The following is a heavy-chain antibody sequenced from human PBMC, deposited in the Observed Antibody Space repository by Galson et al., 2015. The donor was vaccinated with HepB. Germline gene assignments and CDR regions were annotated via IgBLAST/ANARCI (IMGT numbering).Heavy chain of an antibody. V-gene: IGHV4-39*01. CDR1: GGSISSSSYY. Sequence: SETLSLTCTVSGGSISSSSYYWGWIRQPPGKGLEWIGNIYYNGNTYYNPSLKSRVTISVDTSNNQFSLKLSSVTAADTALYYCARRKSGSGLMDVWGQGTTVTVSS. J-gene: IGHJ6*02. CDR3: ARRKSGSGLMDV. CDR2: IYYNGNT. D-gene: IGHD3-10*01.